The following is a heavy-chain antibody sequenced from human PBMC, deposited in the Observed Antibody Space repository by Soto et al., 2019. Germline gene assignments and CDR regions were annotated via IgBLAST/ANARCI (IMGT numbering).Heavy chain of an antibody. D-gene: IGHD4-17*01. Sequence: QVQLVESGGGLVKPGGSLRLSCAASGFIFSDYYMSWIRQAPGKGLEWVSYISSSSSYTNYADTVKGRFTISRDNAKNSLYLQMNSLRAEDTAVYYCAVGGGDYVLGDFDYWGQGTLVTVSS. CDR1: GFIFSDYY. V-gene: IGHV3-11*06. J-gene: IGHJ4*02. CDR3: AVGGGDYVLGDFDY. CDR2: ISSSSSYT.